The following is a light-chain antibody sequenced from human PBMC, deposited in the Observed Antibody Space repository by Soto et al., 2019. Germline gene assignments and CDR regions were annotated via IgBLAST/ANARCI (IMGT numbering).Light chain of an antibody. V-gene: IGLV2-14*01. CDR1: SSDVGGYNY. CDR2: EVT. CDR3: CSYAGSYTLYV. J-gene: IGLJ1*01. Sequence: LTQPASVSGSPGQSITISCTGTSSDVGGYNYVSWYQLHPGKAPKLILYEVTNRPSGVSDRFSGSKSGNTASLTISGLQAEDEADYYCCSYAGSYTLYVFGTGTKVTVL.